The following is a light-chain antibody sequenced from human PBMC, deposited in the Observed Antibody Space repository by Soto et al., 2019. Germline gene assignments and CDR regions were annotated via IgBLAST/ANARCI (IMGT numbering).Light chain of an antibody. CDR3: QQYNNWPPLT. CDR2: GAS. CDR1: QSVSSD. V-gene: IGKV3-15*01. Sequence: EIVMTQSPATLSVSPGERATLSCRVSQSVSSDLAWCQQTPGQAPRLLIYGASPRATGIPARFSGSGSGTEFTLTISSLQSEDFAVYYCQQYNNWPPLTFGGGTKVDI. J-gene: IGKJ4*01.